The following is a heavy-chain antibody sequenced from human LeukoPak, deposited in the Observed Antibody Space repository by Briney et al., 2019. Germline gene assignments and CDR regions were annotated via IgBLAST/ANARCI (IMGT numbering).Heavy chain of an antibody. CDR1: GYTFTSYY. J-gene: IGHJ6*03. CDR3: AREYYYNYYMDV. Sequence: ASVKASCKASGYTFTSYYMHWVRQAPGQGLEWMGIINPSGGSTSYAQKFQGRVTMTRDMSTSTVYMELSSLRSEDTAVYYCAREYYYNYYMDVWGKGTTVTISS. CDR2: INPSGGST. V-gene: IGHV1-46*01.